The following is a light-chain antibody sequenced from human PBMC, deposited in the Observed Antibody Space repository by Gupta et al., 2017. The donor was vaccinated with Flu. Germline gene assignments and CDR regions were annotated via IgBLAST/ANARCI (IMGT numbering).Light chain of an antibody. V-gene: IGKV1-12*01. CDR3: QQANNCPRT. J-gene: IGKJ1*01. CDR1: QGINNW. Sequence: DIQMTQSPSSVSASVGDRVTLTCRASQGINNWLAWYQQKPGKAPKLLIYAASSLQSGVQSRFSGSGSGTDFTLTIGSLQPEDFATDYCQQANNCPRTFGQGTKGEIK. CDR2: AAS.